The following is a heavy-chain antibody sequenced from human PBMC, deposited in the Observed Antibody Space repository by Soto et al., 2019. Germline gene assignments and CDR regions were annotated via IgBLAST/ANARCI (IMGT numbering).Heavy chain of an antibody. J-gene: IGHJ6*02. CDR3: ARHIAAAGTPYYYYGMDV. V-gene: IGHV5-10-1*01. CDR2: IDPSDSYT. CDR1: GYSFTSYW. D-gene: IGHD6-13*01. Sequence: PGESLKISCKGSGYSFTSYWISWVRQMPGKGLEWMGRIDPSDSYTNYSPSFQGHVTISADKSISTAYLQWSSLKASDTAMYYCARHIAAAGTPYYYYGMDVWGQGTTVTSP.